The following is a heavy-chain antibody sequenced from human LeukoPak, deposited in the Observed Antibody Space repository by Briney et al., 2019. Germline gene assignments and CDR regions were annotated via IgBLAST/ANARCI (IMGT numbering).Heavy chain of an antibody. CDR2: IYYSGST. CDR1: GGSISSSSYY. D-gene: IGHD2-2*01. V-gene: IGHV4-39*01. Sequence: SETLSLTCTVSGGSISSSSYYWGWIRQPPGKGLEWIGSIYYSGSTYYNPSLKSRVTISVDTSKNQFSLKLSSVTAADTAVYYCARLLRYCSSTSCFPYWGQGTLVTVSS. J-gene: IGHJ4*02. CDR3: ARLLRYCSSTSCFPY.